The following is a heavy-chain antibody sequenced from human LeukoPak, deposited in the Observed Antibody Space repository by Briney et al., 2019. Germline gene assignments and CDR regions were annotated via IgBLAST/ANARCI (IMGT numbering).Heavy chain of an antibody. CDR3: ARDKSADYGDSYFDS. CDR2: IKQDGGEE. Sequence: GGSLRLSCAASGFTFDDYGMSWVRQAPGKGLEWVANIKQDGGEEHYVDSVKGRFTISRDNAKNSLYLQMNSLRAEDTAVYYCARDKSADYGDSYFDSWGQGILVTVPS. J-gene: IGHJ4*02. CDR1: GFTFDDYG. D-gene: IGHD4-17*01. V-gene: IGHV3-7*01.